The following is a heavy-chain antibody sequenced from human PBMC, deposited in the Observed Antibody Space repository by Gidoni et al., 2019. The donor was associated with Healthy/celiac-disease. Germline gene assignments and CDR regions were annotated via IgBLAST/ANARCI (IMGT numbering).Heavy chain of an antibody. CDR1: GGSIRSGDYY. D-gene: IGHD3-22*01. V-gene: IGHV4-30-4*01. CDR3: ARVLYDSSGYSVGIFDY. J-gene: IGHJ4*02. Sequence: QVQLQESGPGLVKPSQTLSLTCTVSGGSIRSGDYYWSWIRQPPGKGLEWIGYIYYSGSTYYNPSLKSRVTISVDTSKNQFSLKLSSVTAADTAVYYCARVLYDSSGYSVGIFDYWGQGTLVTVSS. CDR2: IYYSGST.